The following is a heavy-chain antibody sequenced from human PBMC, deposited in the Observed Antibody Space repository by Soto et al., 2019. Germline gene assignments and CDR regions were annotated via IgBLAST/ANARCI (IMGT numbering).Heavy chain of an antibody. CDR2: ISGSGNQI. CDR1: GFTFDDYA. J-gene: IGHJ3*01. D-gene: IGHD1-1*01. CDR3: ATNQDRNRPDPGAFDV. V-gene: IGHV3-23*01. Sequence: EVQLSQSGGGLVRPGGSLRLSCAGSGFTFDDYAINWVRQAPGKGLEWVSGISGSGNQIDYTDSVHGRFIISRDDSNNAVFLQMNVLSGEGTAVYFCATNQDRNRPDPGAFDVWGKGTTITVTS.